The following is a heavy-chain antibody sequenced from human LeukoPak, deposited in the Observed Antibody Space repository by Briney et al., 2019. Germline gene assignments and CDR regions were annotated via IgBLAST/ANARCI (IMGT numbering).Heavy chain of an antibody. V-gene: IGHV3-23*01. CDR2: ISANAVST. D-gene: IGHD2-2*01. CDR1: RFTFSSYT. CDR3: ASMPSTEIYYFYYMDV. J-gene: IGHJ6*03. Sequence: GGSLRLSCADSRFTFSSYTMNWVRQAPGKGLEWVSGISANAVSTYYADSVKGRFTISRDNSKNTLYLHMDRLGTEDTAVYYCASMPSTEIYYFYYMDVWGKGNPGHRLF.